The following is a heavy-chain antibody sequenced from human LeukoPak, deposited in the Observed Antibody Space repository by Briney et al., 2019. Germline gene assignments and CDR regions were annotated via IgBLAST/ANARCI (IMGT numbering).Heavy chain of an antibody. Sequence: GGSLRLSCAASGFTFNTYAMSWVRQAPGKGLEWVSAISDSGGSAYYADSVKGRFTISRDNAKNSLYLQMNSLRAEDTALYYCAKDSGYGSGTHIDYWGQGTLVTVSS. CDR1: GFTFNTYA. CDR3: AKDSGYGSGTHIDY. D-gene: IGHD3-10*01. V-gene: IGHV3-23*01. J-gene: IGHJ4*02. CDR2: ISDSGGSA.